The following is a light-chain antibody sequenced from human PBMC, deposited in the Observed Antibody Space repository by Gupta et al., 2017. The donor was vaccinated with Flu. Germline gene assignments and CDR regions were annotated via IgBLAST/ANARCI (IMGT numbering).Light chain of an antibody. CDR2: SAS. CDR1: QSISSY. V-gene: IGKV1-39*01. Sequence: DIQMTQSPSSLSASVGDRVNITRRASQSISSYLNWYQQTPGKAPKFLISSASKVQKGVSSRFSGSGAGTDITLTISKLQPEDFATYCCQQSDTTPNTFGGGTKVEIK. CDR3: QQSDTTPNT. J-gene: IGKJ4*01.